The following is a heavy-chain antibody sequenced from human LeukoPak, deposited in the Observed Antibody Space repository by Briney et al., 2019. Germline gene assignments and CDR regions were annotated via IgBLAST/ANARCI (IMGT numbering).Heavy chain of an antibody. CDR1: GYTFTGNF. D-gene: IGHD2-2*01. V-gene: IGHV1-2*02. J-gene: IGHJ4*02. Sequence: ASVKVSCKASGYTFTGNFIHWVRQAPGQGLEWMGWINPNSGGTNYAQKFQGRVTMTRDTSISTAYMELSRLRSDDTAVYYCAREYCSSTSCYGFDYWGQGTLVTVSS. CDR2: INPNSGGT. CDR3: AREYCSSTSCYGFDY.